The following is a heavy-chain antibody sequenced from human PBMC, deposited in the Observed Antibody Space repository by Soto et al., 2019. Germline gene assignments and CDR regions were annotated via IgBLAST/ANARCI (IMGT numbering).Heavy chain of an antibody. D-gene: IGHD3-10*01. CDR2: IYHSGST. Sequence: QVQLQESGPGLVKPSGTLSLTCAVSGGSISSSNWWSWVRQPPGKGLAWIGEIYHSGSTNYNPSLKSRVTISVDKSKNQFSLKLSSVTAADTAVYYCARHYGSGTYYNVDWFDPWGQGTLVTVSS. V-gene: IGHV4-4*02. CDR1: GGSISSSNW. J-gene: IGHJ5*02. CDR3: ARHYGSGTYYNVDWFDP.